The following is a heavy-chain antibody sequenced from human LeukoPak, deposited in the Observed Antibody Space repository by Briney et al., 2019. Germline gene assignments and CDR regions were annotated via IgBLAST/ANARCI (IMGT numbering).Heavy chain of an antibody. D-gene: IGHD3-3*01. CDR1: GGSFSGYY. J-gene: IGHJ6*02. Sequence: SETLSLTCAVYGGSFSGYYWSWIRQPPGKGLEWIGEINHSGSTNYNPSLKSRVTISVDTSKNQFSLKLSSVTAADTAVYYCARQYYDFWSGGRGNYYYYYGMGVWGQGTTVTVSS. CDR3: ARQYYDFWSGGRGNYYYYYGMGV. V-gene: IGHV4-34*01. CDR2: INHSGST.